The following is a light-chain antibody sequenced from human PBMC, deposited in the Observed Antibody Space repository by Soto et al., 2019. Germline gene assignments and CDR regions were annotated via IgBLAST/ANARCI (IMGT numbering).Light chain of an antibody. CDR3: SSYTSSSTLV. CDR1: SSDVGGYNY. Sequence: QSVLTQPASVSGSPGQSITISCTGTSSDVGGYNYVSWYQQHPGKAPKLMIYEVSNRTSGVSNRFSGSKSGNTASLTISGLQAEDEADYDCSSYTSSSTLVFGTGTKLTVL. CDR2: EVS. V-gene: IGLV2-14*01. J-gene: IGLJ1*01.